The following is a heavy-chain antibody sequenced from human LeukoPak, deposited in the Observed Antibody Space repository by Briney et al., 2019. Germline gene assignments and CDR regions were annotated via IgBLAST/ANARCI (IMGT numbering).Heavy chain of an antibody. CDR1: GFIFSNYW. J-gene: IGHJ4*02. V-gene: IGHV3-7*03. CDR2: IKKDGSDK. Sequence: PGGSLRLSCAASGFIFSNYWMSWVRQAPGKGPEWVGAIKKDGSDKYYVGSVKGRFTISRDNAKNSLYLQMNSLRAEDTAVYYCARDSLIQYGSGSYWGFDYWGQGILVTVSS. CDR3: ARDSLIQYGSGSYWGFDY. D-gene: IGHD3-10*01.